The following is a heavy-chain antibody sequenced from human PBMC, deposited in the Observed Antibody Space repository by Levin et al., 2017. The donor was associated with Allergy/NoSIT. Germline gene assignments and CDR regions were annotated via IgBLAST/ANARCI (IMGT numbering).Heavy chain of an antibody. D-gene: IGHD4-17*01. CDR2: VNHRGST. J-gene: IGHJ3*02. CDR3: AVFSLRYGAFDI. V-gene: IGHV4-34*01. Sequence: RSQTLSLTCAVYGGSFGGYYWSWLRQPPGKSLEWIGEVNHRGSTTYNPSLKSRATISVDTSTNQFSVKLNSVTAADTAVYFCAVFSLRYGAFDIWGQGTMVTVSS. CDR1: GGSFGGYY.